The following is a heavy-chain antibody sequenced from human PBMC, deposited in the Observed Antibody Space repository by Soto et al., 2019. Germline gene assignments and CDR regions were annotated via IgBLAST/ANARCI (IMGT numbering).Heavy chain of an antibody. D-gene: IGHD3-22*01. CDR2: IYYSGST. J-gene: IGHJ4*02. Sequence: SETLSLTCTVSGGSISSGGYYWSWIRQHPGKGLEWIGYIYYSGSTYYNPSLKSRVTISVDTSKNQFSLKLSSVTAADTAVYYCARSYYDPTAFDYWGQGTLVTVSS. CDR1: GGSISSGGYY. V-gene: IGHV4-31*03. CDR3: ARSYYDPTAFDY.